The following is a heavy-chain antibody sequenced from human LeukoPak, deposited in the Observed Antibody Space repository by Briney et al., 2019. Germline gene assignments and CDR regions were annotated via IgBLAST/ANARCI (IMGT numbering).Heavy chain of an antibody. CDR3: ARPDSSSPLYYYYGMDV. CDR2: ISSSGSTI. Sequence: GGSLRLSCAASGFTFSDYYMSWIRQAPGKGLEWVSYISSSGSTIYYADSVKGRFTISRDNAKNSLYLQMNSLRAEDTAVYYCARPDSSSPLYYYYGMDVWGQGTTVTVSS. V-gene: IGHV3-11*01. D-gene: IGHD6-13*01. CDR1: GFTFSDYY. J-gene: IGHJ6*02.